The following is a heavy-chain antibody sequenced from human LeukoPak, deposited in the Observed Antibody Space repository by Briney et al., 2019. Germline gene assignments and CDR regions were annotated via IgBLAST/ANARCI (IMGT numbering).Heavy chain of an antibody. CDR3: AREMGSGSLDY. V-gene: IGHV4-30-2*01. J-gene: IGHJ4*02. CDR1: GGSISSGGYS. Sequence: SQTLSLTCAVSGGSISSGGYSWSWIRQPPGKGLEWIGYIYHSGSTYYNPSLKSRVTISVDRSKNQFSLKLSSVTAAGTAVYYCAREMGSGSLDYWGQGTLVTVSS. D-gene: IGHD1-1*01. CDR2: IYHSGST.